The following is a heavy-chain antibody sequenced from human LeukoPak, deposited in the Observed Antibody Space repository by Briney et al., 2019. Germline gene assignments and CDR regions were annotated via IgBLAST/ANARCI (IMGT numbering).Heavy chain of an antibody. J-gene: IGHJ4*02. D-gene: IGHD3-22*01. Sequence: GGSLRLSCAASGFTFSTYWMHWVRQAPGKGLVWVSRIYSDGTSTNYADSVKGRFTISRDNAKNTLYLQMNSLRVEDTAVYYCATMKTSGYIPSYWGQGTLVTVSS. CDR1: GFTFSTYW. CDR3: ATMKTSGYIPSY. CDR2: IYSDGTST. V-gene: IGHV3-74*01.